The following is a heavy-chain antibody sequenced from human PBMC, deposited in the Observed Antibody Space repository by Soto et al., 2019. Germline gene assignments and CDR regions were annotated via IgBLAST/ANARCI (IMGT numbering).Heavy chain of an antibody. CDR3: AKGSSSNIGFYYYGMDV. J-gene: IGHJ6*02. Sequence: GGSLRLSCAASGFTFSSYAMSWVRQAPGKGLEWVSAISGSGGSTYYADSVKGRFTISRDNSKNTLYLQMNSLRAEDTAVYYCAKGSSSNIGFYYYGMDVWGQGTTVTVSS. CDR2: ISGSGGST. V-gene: IGHV3-23*01. CDR1: GFTFSSYA. D-gene: IGHD2-2*01.